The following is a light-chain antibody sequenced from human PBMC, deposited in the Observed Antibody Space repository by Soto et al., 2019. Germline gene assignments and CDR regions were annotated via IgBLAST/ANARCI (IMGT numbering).Light chain of an antibody. CDR3: LLYHGAAQV. CDR2: STY. CDR1: TGAVTSDYY. Sequence: QAVVTQEPSLTVSPGGTVTLTCASSTGAVTSDYYPNWLQQKPGQAPRSLIHSTYTRHFWTPARSSGSLLGGKAALTVSDVQPEDEADYYCLLYHGAAQVFGGGTKVTVL. V-gene: IGLV7-43*01. J-gene: IGLJ3*02.